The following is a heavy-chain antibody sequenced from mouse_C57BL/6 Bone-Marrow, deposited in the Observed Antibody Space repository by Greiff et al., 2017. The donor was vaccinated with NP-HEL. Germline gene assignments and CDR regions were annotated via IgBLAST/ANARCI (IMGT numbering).Heavy chain of an antibody. CDR3: ARELYYAMDD. V-gene: IGHV1-26*01. Sequence: EVQLQQSGPELVKPGASVKISCKASGYTFTDYYMHWVKQSHGKSLEWIGDINPNNGGTSYNQKFKGKATLTVDKSSSTAYMELRSLTSEDSAVYYCARELYYAMDDWGQGTSVTVSS. CDR1: GYTFTDYY. CDR2: INPNNGGT. J-gene: IGHJ4*01.